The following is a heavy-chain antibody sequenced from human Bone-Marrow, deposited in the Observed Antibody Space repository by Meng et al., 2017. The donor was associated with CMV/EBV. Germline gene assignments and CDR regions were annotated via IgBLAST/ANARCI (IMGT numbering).Heavy chain of an antibody. V-gene: IGHV1-46*01. CDR1: GYTFTSYY. J-gene: IGHJ4*02. CDR3: ALSVAGTRGGFDY. D-gene: IGHD6-19*01. CDR2: INPSGGST. Sequence: QVQLVQSGAEVKKPXXSVKVXCKASGYTFTSYYMHWVRQAPGQGLEWMGIINPSGGSTSYAQKFQGRVTMTRDTSTSTVYMELSSLRSEDTAVYYCALSVAGTRGGFDYWGQGTLCNVSS.